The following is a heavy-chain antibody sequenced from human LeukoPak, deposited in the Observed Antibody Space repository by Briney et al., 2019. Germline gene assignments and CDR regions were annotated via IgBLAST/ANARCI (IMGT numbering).Heavy chain of an antibody. D-gene: IGHD2-2*01. V-gene: IGHV3-23*01. CDR1: GLTFSSYA. J-gene: IGHJ6*03. Sequence: GGSLRLSCAASGLTFSSYAMTGVRQAPGKGLEGGSVISGSGDSTYYADSVKGRFTISRDNSKNTLYLQMNSLRAEDTAVYYCAKGVYCSTTSCPDYSYSYYMDVWGKGTTVTVSS. CDR2: ISGSGDST. CDR3: AKGVYCSTTSCPDYSYSYYMDV.